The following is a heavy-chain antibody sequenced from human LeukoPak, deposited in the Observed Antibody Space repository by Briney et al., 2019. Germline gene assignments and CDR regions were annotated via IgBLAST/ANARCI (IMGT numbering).Heavy chain of an antibody. CDR2: FGTRSSSI. J-gene: IGHJ3*02. D-gene: IGHD4-17*01. CDR3: ARESGNDYGEGFDI. V-gene: IGHV3-21*01. Sequence: PGGSLKLSCAASGFTFKSYSMNWVRQAPGKGLEGVSSFGTRSSSIYYGDSVKGRLTISRDNAKNSLYLKTDSLRAEATAVYACARESGNDYGEGFDIWGQGTMVTVSS. CDR1: GFTFKSYS.